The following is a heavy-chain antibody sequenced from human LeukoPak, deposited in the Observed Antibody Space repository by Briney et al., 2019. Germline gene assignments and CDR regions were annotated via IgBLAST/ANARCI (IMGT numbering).Heavy chain of an antibody. CDR1: GGPISSRRYY. D-gene: IGHD7-27*01. Sequence: SETLSLTCTVSGGPISSRRYYWGWVRQPPEKGQGWIGTFYSSGSTYYNPSLKSRVTISIDTSKNQFSLKLSSVTAADTAVYYCARHQTLGIVYFDSWGRGTLVTVSS. CDR3: ARHQTLGIVYFDS. CDR2: FYSSGST. V-gene: IGHV4-39*01. J-gene: IGHJ4*02.